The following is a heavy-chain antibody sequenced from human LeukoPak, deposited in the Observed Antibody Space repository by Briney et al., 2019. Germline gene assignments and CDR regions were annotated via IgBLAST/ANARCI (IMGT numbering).Heavy chain of an antibody. D-gene: IGHD3-3*01. CDR1: GYTFTSYD. Sequence: ASVKVSCKASGYTFTSYDINWVRQATGQGLEWMGWMNPNSGNTGYAQKFQGRVTITRNTSISTAYMELSSLRSEDTAVYYCARAYDFWSGNYPFDYWGHGTLVTVSS. CDR2: MNPNSGNT. V-gene: IGHV1-8*01. CDR3: ARAYDFWSGNYPFDY. J-gene: IGHJ4*03.